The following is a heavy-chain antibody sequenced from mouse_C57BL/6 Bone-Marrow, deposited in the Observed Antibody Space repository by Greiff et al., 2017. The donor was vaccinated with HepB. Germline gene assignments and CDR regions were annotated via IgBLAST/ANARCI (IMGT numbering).Heavy chain of an antibody. D-gene: IGHD2-2*01. J-gene: IGHJ3*01. CDR1: GYTFTSYW. V-gene: IGHV1-59*01. CDR2: IDPSDSYT. Sequence: QVQLQQPGAELVRPGTSVKLSCKASGYTFTSYWMHWVKQRPGQGLEWIGVIDPSDSYTNYNQKFKGKATLTVDTSSSTAYMQLSSLTSEDSAVYYCARGGPMVTPFAYWGQGTLVTVSA. CDR3: ARGGPMVTPFAY.